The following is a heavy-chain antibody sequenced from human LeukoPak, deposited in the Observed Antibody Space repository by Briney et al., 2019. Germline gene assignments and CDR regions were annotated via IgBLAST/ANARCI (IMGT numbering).Heavy chain of an antibody. CDR3: AREVGSSSLTFDY. CDR1: GFTFSNYW. D-gene: IGHD2-2*01. CDR2: IWPSYSET. Sequence: GESLKISCKGSGFTFSNYWIGWVRQVPGKGLEWMGVIWPSYSETGYSPSFEGQVIISADKSITTAYLQWSSLKTSDTAMYYCAREVGSSSLTFDYWGQGTLVTVPS. J-gene: IGHJ4*02. V-gene: IGHV5-51*01.